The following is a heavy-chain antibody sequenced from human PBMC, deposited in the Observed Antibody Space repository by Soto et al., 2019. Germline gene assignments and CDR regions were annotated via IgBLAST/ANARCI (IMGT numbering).Heavy chain of an antibody. J-gene: IGHJ5*02. Sequence: GGSLRLSCEASGLTFEYYAMHWIRQAPGKGLEWVAGINWNSGSTGYADSVKGRFTISRDNVNNSLHLEMSTLKAEDTAMYYCARGRGALTVISNWFDPWGQGTLVTVPQ. CDR3: ARGRGALTVISNWFDP. CDR1: GLTFEYYA. CDR2: INWNSGST. D-gene: IGHD2-21*01. V-gene: IGHV3-9*01.